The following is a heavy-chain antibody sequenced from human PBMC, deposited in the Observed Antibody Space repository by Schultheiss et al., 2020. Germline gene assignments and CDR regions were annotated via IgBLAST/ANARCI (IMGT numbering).Heavy chain of an antibody. J-gene: IGHJ4*02. CDR1: GYTFTSYG. D-gene: IGHD6-19*01. CDR2: INPNSGGT. Sequence: ASVKISCKASGYTFTSYGISWVRQAPGQGLEWMGWINPNSGGTNYAQKFQGWVTMTRDTSISTAYMELSRLRSDDTAVYYCARSPARTSIAVAAAVDYWGQGTLVTVSS. CDR3: ARSPARTSIAVAAAVDY. V-gene: IGHV1-2*04.